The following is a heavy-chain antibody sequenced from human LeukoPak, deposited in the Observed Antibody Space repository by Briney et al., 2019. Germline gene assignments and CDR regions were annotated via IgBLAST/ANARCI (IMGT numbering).Heavy chain of an antibody. J-gene: IGHJ4*02. CDR2: MNPNSGGT. Sequence: ASVNVSYKASGYTFTGYQMHWVRQAPGHRLEWMGCMNPNSGGTNYAQKFQGGVTMTRDTSISTAYMELSCLTSDDTAVYYCARDWRVIAIPVKWGGGTLVTVSS. CDR3: ARDWRVIAIPVK. D-gene: IGHD2-21*01. V-gene: IGHV1-2*02. CDR1: GYTFTGYQ.